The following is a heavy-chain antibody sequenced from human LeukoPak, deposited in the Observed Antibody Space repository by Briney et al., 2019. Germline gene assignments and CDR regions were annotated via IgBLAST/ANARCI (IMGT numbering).Heavy chain of an antibody. CDR3: ASPTAAATDAFDI. CDR2: IIPIFGTA. CDR1: GYTFTSYG. Sequence: ASVKVSCKASGYTFTSYGISWVRQAPGQGLEWMGGIIPIFGTANYAQKFQGRVTITADESTSTAYMELSSLRSEDTAVYYCASPTAAATDAFDIWGQGTMVTVSS. D-gene: IGHD6-13*01. J-gene: IGHJ3*02. V-gene: IGHV1-69*13.